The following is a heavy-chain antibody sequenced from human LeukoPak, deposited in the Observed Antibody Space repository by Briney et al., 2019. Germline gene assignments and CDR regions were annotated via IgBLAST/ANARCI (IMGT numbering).Heavy chain of an antibody. Sequence: GSLRLSCAASGFTFSSYWMHWVRQAPGKGLVWVSRINSGGSSTSYADSVKGRFTISRDNAKNTLYLQMNSLRAEDTAVYYCARDSKEVAAAGTLDYWGQGTLVTVSS. V-gene: IGHV3-74*01. D-gene: IGHD6-13*01. CDR1: GFTFSSYW. J-gene: IGHJ4*02. CDR3: ARDSKEVAAAGTLDY. CDR2: INSGGSST.